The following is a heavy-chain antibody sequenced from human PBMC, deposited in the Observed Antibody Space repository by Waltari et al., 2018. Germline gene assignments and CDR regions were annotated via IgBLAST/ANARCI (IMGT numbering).Heavy chain of an antibody. V-gene: IGHV3-23*01. J-gene: IGHJ1*01. Sequence: EGQLLESGGSLVPPGGSLPLSCLDSGVIFDTCSTRWVRQAPGRGLEWVASLNYNVAIKHYSASVEGRFVISRDNSKNMLYLEMSSLRVEDTAVYYCAKDVSWYTESGFFIDWGRGTLVTVSS. CDR1: GVIFDTCS. CDR2: LNYNVAIK. D-gene: IGHD1-26*01. CDR3: AKDVSWYTESGFFID.